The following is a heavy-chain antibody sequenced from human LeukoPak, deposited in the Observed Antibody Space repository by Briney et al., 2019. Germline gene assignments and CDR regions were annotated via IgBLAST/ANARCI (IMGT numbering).Heavy chain of an antibody. V-gene: IGHV4-34*01. Sequence: PSETLSLTCAVYGGSFSGYYGSWIRQPPGKGLEWIGEINHSGSTNYNPSLKSRVTISVDTSKNQFSLKLSSVTAADTAVYYCARVQYYDFWSGYSALYYYGMDVWGQGTTVTVSS. CDR1: GGSFSGYY. CDR3: ARVQYYDFWSGYSALYYYGMDV. J-gene: IGHJ6*02. D-gene: IGHD3-3*01. CDR2: INHSGST.